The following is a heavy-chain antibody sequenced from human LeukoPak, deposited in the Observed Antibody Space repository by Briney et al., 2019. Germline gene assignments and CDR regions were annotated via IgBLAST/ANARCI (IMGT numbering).Heavy chain of an antibody. CDR3: ARLRKDGYNPGAY. Sequence: GESLQISCKGSGYSFTDYWIAWVRQMPGKGLGWMGIIFPRDSDTRYSPSFPGQVTISAEKSISTAYLQWSTLKASDTAMYYCARLRKDGYNPGAYWGQGTHVTVSS. CDR2: IFPRDSDT. D-gene: IGHD5-24*01. J-gene: IGHJ4*02. CDR1: GYSFTDYW. V-gene: IGHV5-51*01.